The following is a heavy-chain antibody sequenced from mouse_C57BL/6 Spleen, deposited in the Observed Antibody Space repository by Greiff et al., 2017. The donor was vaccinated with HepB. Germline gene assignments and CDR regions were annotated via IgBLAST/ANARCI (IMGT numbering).Heavy chain of an antibody. V-gene: IGHV1-53*01. CDR3: ARDDGYYVGAMDY. CDR2: INPSNGGT. J-gene: IGHJ4*01. D-gene: IGHD2-3*01. Sequence: QVQLQQPGTELVKPGASVKLSCKASGYTFTSYWMHWVKQRPGQGLEWIGNINPSNGGTNYNEKFQSKATLTVDKSSSTAYMQLSSLTSEDSAVYYCARDDGYYVGAMDYWGQGTSVTVSS. CDR1: GYTFTSYW.